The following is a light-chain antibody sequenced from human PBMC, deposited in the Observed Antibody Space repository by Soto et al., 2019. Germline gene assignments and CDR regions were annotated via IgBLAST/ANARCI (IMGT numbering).Light chain of an antibody. V-gene: IGKV1-5*03. CDR2: KAT. CDR3: QQYNSYTWT. CDR1: QSISSW. Sequence: DIQMTQSPSTLSASVGDRVTITCRASQSISSWLAWYQQKPGKAPKLLIYKATSLESGVPSRFSGSGSGKEFTLTISSLPPDDFATYCCQQYNSYTWTFDQGTKVEIK. J-gene: IGKJ1*01.